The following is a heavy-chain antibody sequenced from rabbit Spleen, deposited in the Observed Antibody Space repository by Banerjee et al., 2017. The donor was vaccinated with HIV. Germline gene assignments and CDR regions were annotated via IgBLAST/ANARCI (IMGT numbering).Heavy chain of an antibody. CDR2: IHTRSGGSI. D-gene: IGHD7-1*01. J-gene: IGHJ4*01. V-gene: IGHV1S45*01. CDR1: GFSFSNNYY. CDR3: VRDGDGTNVFWYFNF. Sequence: EQLEESGGGLVKPEGSLTLTCTASGFSFSNNYYMCWVRQAPGKGLEWIGCIHTRSGGSIYYATWAKGRFTISKTSPTTVTLQMTSLTAADTATYFCVRDGDGTNVFWYFNFWGQGTLVTVS.